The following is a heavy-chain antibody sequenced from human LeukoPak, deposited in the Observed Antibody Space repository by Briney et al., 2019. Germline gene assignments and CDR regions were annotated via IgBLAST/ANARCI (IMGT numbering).Heavy chain of an antibody. Sequence: SDPTLVKPTQTLTLTCAFSGFSLSTPGLGVGWIRQPPGKALEWLAIIYWNDDKRYSPSLKSRLTITKDTSKNQVVLTMTNMDPVDTATYYCAHSRIVRIHFDLWGRGTQVTVSS. D-gene: IGHD1-26*01. J-gene: IGHJ2*01. CDR3: AHSRIVRIHFDL. CDR1: GFSLSTPGLG. CDR2: IYWNDDK. V-gene: IGHV2-5*01.